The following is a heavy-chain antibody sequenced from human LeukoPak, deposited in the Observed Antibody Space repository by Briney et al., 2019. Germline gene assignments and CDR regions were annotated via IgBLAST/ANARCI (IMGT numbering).Heavy chain of an antibody. Sequence: PGGSLRLSCAASGFTFSSYSMNWVRQAPGKGLEWVSYISSSSSTIYYADSVKGRFTISRDNAKNSLYLQMNSLRAEDTAVYYCARGRVITMVLGVLVYWGQGTLVTVSS. D-gene: IGHD3-10*01. V-gene: IGHV3-48*01. J-gene: IGHJ4*02. CDR2: ISSSSSTI. CDR1: GFTFSSYS. CDR3: ARGRVITMVLGVLVY.